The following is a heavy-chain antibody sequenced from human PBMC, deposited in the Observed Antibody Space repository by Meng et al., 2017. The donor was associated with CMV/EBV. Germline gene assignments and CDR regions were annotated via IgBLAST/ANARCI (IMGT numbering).Heavy chain of an antibody. CDR3: ASAMGSYKDYYYYGMDV. CDR1: GFTFSSYW. V-gene: IGHV3-7*01. Sequence: GESLKISCAASGFTFSSYWMSWVRQAPGKGLEWVANIKQDGSEKYYVDSVKGRFTISRDNAKNSLYLQMNSPRAEDTAVYYCASAMGSYKDYYYYGMDVWGQGTTVTVSS. D-gene: IGHD1-1*01. J-gene: IGHJ6*02. CDR2: IKQDGSEK.